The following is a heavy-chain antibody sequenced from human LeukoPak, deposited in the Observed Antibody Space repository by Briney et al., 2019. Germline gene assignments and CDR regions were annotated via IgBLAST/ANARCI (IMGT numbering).Heavy chain of an antibody. CDR3: ARDRGTYNGYFDY. J-gene: IGHJ4*02. CDR1: GFTFSSYG. CDR2: IRYDGSNK. D-gene: IGHD1-14*01. V-gene: IGHV3-30*02. Sequence: GGSLRLSCAASGFTFSSYGMHWVRQAPGKGLEWVAFIRYDGSNKYYADSVKGRFTISRDNSKNTLYLQMNSLRAEDTAVYYCARDRGTYNGYFDYWGQGTLVTVSS.